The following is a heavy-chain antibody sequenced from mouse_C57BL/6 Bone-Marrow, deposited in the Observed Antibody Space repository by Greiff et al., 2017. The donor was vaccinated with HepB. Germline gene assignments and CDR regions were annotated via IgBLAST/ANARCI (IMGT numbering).Heavy chain of an antibody. D-gene: IGHD4-1*01. CDR1: GFSLTSYG. Sequence: QVQLQQSGPGLVQPSQSLSITCTVSGFSLTSYGVHWVRQSPGKGLEWLGVIWSGGSTDYNAAFISRLIISKDKSKSQVFIKMNRLQADDTAIYYCARNLDILGGYFDVWGTGTTVTVSS. CDR2: IWSGGST. J-gene: IGHJ1*03. CDR3: ARNLDILGGYFDV. V-gene: IGHV2-2*01.